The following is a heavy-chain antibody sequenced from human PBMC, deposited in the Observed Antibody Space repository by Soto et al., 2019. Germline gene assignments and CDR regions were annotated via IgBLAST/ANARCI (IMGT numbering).Heavy chain of an antibody. CDR3: ARDSLERYDILTGYYYYYYYYMDV. CDR2: INSDGSST. V-gene: IGHV3-74*01. J-gene: IGHJ6*03. D-gene: IGHD3-9*01. CDR1: GFTFSSYW. Sequence: GGSLRLSCAASGFTFSSYWMHWVRQAPGKGLVWVSRINSDGSSTSYADSVKGRFTISRDNAKNTLYLQMNSLRAEDTAVYYCARDSLERYDILTGYYYYYYYYMDVWGKGTTVTVSS.